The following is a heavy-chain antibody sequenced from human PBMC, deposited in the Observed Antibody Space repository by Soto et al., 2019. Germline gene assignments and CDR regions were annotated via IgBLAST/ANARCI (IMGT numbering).Heavy chain of an antibody. CDR1: GGSISSGGYP. V-gene: IGHV4-61*08. D-gene: IGHD2-2*02. Sequence: SETLSLTCAVSGGSISSGGYPWSRIRQPPGKGLEWIGYIYYSGSTNYNPSLKSRVTISVDTSKNQFSLKLSSVTAADTAVYYCARVCSSTSCYRDDAFDIWGQGTMVTVPS. CDR3: ARVCSSTSCYRDDAFDI. J-gene: IGHJ3*02. CDR2: IYYSGST.